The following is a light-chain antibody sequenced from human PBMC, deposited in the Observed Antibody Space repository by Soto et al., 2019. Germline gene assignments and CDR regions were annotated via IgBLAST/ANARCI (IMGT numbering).Light chain of an antibody. Sequence: DILMTQSPSTLSASVGDRVTITCRASESISRWLAWYQQKPGQAPKLLIHRASTLATGVPSRISSSGSGTDFTLTISNLQPDDFATYYCQQYKSYSPYTFGQGTKVDIK. CDR1: ESISRW. CDR3: QQYKSYSPYT. V-gene: IGKV1-5*03. J-gene: IGKJ2*01. CDR2: RAS.